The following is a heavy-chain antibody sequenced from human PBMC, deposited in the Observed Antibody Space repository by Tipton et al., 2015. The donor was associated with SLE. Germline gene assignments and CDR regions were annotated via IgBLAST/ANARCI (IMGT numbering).Heavy chain of an antibody. J-gene: IGHJ6*02. CDR2: IRYDGSNK. D-gene: IGHD6-13*01. CDR3: ASSSSWSYYYYGMDV. V-gene: IGHV3-33*08. Sequence: RSLRLSCAASGFTFRSYAMSWVRQAPGKGLEWVAFIRYDGSNKYYADSVKGRFTISRDNSKNTLYLQMNSLRAEDTAVYYCASSSSWSYYYYGMDVWGQGTTVTVSS. CDR1: GFTFRSYA.